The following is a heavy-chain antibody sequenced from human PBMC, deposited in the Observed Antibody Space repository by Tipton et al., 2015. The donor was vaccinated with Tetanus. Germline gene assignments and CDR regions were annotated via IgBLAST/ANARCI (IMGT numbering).Heavy chain of an antibody. CDR1: GFIFSSYG. D-gene: IGHD2-15*01. CDR2: SWYDGTDK. Sequence: CAASGFIFSSYGIHWVRQAPGEGLEWVAVSWYDGTDKYYGDSVKGRFTMSRDNSKNTLYLQMNSLRAEDTALYYCAREADCSGGSCFSGDFDTWGQGTQVTVSS. V-gene: IGHV3-33*01. J-gene: IGHJ4*02. CDR3: AREADCSGGSCFSGDFDT.